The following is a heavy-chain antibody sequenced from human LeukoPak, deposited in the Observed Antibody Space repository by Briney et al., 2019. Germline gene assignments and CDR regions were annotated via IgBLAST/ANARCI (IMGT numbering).Heavy chain of an antibody. CDR2: ISYDGSNK. Sequence: GGSLRLSCAASGFTFSSYAMHWVRQAPGKGLEWVAVISYDGSNKYYADSVKGRFTISRDNSKNTLYLQMNSLRAEDTAVYYCASRHYGSGSELDYWGQGTRVTVSS. V-gene: IGHV3-30-3*01. CDR3: ASRHYGSGSELDY. D-gene: IGHD3-10*01. CDR1: GFTFSSYA. J-gene: IGHJ4*02.